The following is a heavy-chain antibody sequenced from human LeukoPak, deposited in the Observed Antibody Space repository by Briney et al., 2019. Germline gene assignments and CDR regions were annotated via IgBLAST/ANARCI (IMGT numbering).Heavy chain of an antibody. D-gene: IGHD3-10*01. CDR2: IYTSGST. CDR1: GGSISSYY. CDR3: ARGPRFGELLWHWFDP. Sequence: PSETLSLTCTVSGGSISSYYWSWIRQPAGKGLEWLGRIYTSGSTNYNPSLKSRVTMSVDTSKNQFSLKLRSVTAADTAVYYCARGPRFGELLWHWFDPWGQGTLVTVSS. J-gene: IGHJ5*02. V-gene: IGHV4-4*07.